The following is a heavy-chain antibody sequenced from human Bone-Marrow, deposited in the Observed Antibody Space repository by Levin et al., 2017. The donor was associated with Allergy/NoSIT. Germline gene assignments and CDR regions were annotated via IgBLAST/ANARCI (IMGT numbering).Heavy chain of an antibody. D-gene: IGHD6-13*01. CDR3: ARGGIAAAGRKRWFDP. J-gene: IGHJ5*02. V-gene: IGHV1-2*04. Sequence: GESLKISCKASGYTFTGYYMHWVRQAPGQGLEWMGWINPNSGGTNYAQKFQGWVTMTRDTSISTAYMELSRLRSDDTAVYYCARGGIAAAGRKRWFDPWGQGTLVTVSS. CDR2: INPNSGGT. CDR1: GYTFTGYY.